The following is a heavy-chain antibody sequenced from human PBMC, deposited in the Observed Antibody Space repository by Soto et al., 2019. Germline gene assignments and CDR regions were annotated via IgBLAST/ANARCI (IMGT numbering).Heavy chain of an antibody. CDR3: ARHGPYYYYMDV. CDR2: IYYSGGT. V-gene: IGHV4-59*08. CDR1: GGSISSNY. J-gene: IGHJ6*03. Sequence: SETLSLTCTVSGGSISSNYWSWIRQPPGKGLEWIGYIYYSGGTNYNPSLKSRVTISVDTSKNQFSLKLSSVTAADTAVYYCARHGPYYYYMDVWGKGTTVTISS.